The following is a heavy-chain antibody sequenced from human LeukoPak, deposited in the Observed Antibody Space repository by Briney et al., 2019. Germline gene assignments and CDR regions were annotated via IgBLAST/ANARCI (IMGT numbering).Heavy chain of an antibody. CDR1: GFNVSSNY. CDR2: MYSGGST. J-gene: IGHJ4*02. D-gene: IGHD6-19*01. CDR3: ARATGITVVPKY. V-gene: IGHV3-66*01. Sequence: GGSLRLSCSASGFNVSSNYMSWVRQAPGKGLEWVSVMYSGGSTYYADSVKGRFIFSRDNSKNTLYLQMNSLRAEDTALYYCARATGITVVPKYWGQGTLVTVSS.